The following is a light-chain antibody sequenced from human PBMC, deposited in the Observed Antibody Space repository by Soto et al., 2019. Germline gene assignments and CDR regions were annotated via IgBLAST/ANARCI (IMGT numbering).Light chain of an antibody. V-gene: IGKV3-15*01. J-gene: IGKJ1*01. CDR1: QRVSSN. Sequence: EMVMTHSPATLSVSPVERATLSCRASQRVSSNLAWYQQKPGQAPRLLIYGASTRATGIPARFSGSGSGTEVTLTISSLQSEDFAVYYCQQYNNWPPWTFGQGTKVDIK. CDR3: QQYNNWPPWT. CDR2: GAS.